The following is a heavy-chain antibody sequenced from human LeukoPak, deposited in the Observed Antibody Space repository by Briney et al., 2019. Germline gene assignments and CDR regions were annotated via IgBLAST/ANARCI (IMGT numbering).Heavy chain of an antibody. Sequence: ASVKVSCKASGYTFTSYDINGVRQATGRGLEWMGWMNPNSGNTGYAQKFQGRVNMTRNTSISTAYMELSSLRSEDTAVYYCARVASSGWYFVDFDYWGQGTLVTVSS. D-gene: IGHD6-19*01. V-gene: IGHV1-8*01. CDR3: ARVASSGWYFVDFDY. CDR2: MNPNSGNT. J-gene: IGHJ4*02. CDR1: GYTFTSYD.